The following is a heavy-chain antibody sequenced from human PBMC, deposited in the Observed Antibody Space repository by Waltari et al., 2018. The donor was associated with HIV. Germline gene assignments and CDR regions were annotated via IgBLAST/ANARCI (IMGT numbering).Heavy chain of an antibody. CDR3: ARGHCSGGSCHHYFDY. J-gene: IGHJ4*02. Sequence: QEQLKQWGAGLLKTSETMSLTSAVNGGSFNSYYWSWIHQPKGKGLEWIGEINHSGSTNYNPSLKSRVTISVDTSKNQFSLKLSSVTAADTAVYYCARGHCSGGSCHHYFDYWGQGTLVTVSS. V-gene: IGHV4-34*01. CDR2: INHSGST. D-gene: IGHD2-15*01. CDR1: GGSFNSYY.